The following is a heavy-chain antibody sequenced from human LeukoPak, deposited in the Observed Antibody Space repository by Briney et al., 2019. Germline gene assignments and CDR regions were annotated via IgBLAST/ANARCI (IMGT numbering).Heavy chain of an antibody. Sequence: PGGSLRLSCAASGFTFSNYGMHWVRQAPGKGLEWVAVISYDGSNKYYADSVKGRFTISRDNSKNTLYLQMNSLRAEDTAVYYCARDGEWELLGYWGQGTLVTVSS. D-gene: IGHD1-26*01. CDR1: GFTFSNYG. CDR3: ARDGEWELLGY. J-gene: IGHJ4*02. V-gene: IGHV3-30*03. CDR2: ISYDGSNK.